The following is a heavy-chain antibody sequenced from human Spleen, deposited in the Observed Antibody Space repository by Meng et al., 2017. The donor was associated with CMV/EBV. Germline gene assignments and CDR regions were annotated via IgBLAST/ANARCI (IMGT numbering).Heavy chain of an antibody. V-gene: IGHV1-69*05. J-gene: IGHJ4*02. Sequence: SVKVSCKASGGTFSSYAISWVRQAPGQGLEWMGGIIPIFGTANYAQKFQGRVTMTRDTSISTAYMELSRLRSDDTAVYYCARDITRYCSSTSCSDYWGQGTLVTVSS. D-gene: IGHD2-2*01. CDR2: IIPIFGTA. CDR3: ARDITRYCSSTSCSDY. CDR1: GGTFSSYA.